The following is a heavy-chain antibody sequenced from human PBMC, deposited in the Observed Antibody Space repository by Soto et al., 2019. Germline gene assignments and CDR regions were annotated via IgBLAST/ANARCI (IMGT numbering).Heavy chain of an antibody. Sequence: SVKVSCKASGGTFSSYAISWVRQAPGQGLEWMGGIIPIFGTANYAQKFQGRVTITADKSTSTAYMELSRLRSDDTAVYYCARDNTAYNWFDPWGQGTLVTVSS. V-gene: IGHV1-69*06. CDR2: IIPIFGTA. J-gene: IGHJ5*02. D-gene: IGHD5-18*01. CDR1: GGTFSSYA. CDR3: ARDNTAYNWFDP.